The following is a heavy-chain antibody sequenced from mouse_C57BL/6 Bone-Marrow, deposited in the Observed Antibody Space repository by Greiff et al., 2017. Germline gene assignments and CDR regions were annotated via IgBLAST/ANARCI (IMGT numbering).Heavy chain of an antibody. CDR3: ARRHYGP. CDR1: GYTFTDYY. J-gene: IGHJ3*01. CDR2: IYPGSGNT. V-gene: IGHV1-76*01. Sequence: QVQLQQSGAELVRPGASVKLSCKASGYTFTDYYINWVKQRPGQGLEWIARIYPGSGNTYSNEKFKGKAILTAEKSSSTAYMQLSSLTSEDTAVYFCARRHYGPWGQGTLVTVSA. D-gene: IGHD1-1*01.